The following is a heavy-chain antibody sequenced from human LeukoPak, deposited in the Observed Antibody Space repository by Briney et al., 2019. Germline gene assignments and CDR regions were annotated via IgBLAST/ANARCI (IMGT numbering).Heavy chain of an antibody. CDR1: GGSFSGYY. J-gene: IGHJ5*02. CDR2: INHSGST. D-gene: IGHD2-15*01. V-gene: IGHV4-34*01. CDR3: ARVFCSGGSCYSPDWFDP. Sequence: PSETLSLTCAVYGGSFSGYYWSWIRQPPGKGLEWIGEINHSGSTNYNPSLKSRVTISVDTSKNQFSLKLSSVTAADTAVYYCARVFCSGGSCYSPDWFDPWGQGTLVTVSS.